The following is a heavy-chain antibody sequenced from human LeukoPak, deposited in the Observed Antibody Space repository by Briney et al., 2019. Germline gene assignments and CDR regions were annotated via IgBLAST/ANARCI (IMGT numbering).Heavy chain of an antibody. Sequence: GSLRLSCAASGFTFSSYAMSWVRQAPGKGLEWVSAISGSGGSTYYADSVKGRFTISRDNSKNTVFLQMNSLRVEDTALYYCTRGQSYCGADCYSDWGQGTLVTVSS. CDR2: ISGSGGST. CDR3: TRGQSYCGADCYSD. V-gene: IGHV3-23*01. D-gene: IGHD2-21*02. CDR1: GFTFSSYA. J-gene: IGHJ4*02.